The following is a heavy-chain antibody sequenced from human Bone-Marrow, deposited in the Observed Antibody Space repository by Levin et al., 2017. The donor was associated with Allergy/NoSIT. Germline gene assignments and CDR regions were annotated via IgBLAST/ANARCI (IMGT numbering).Heavy chain of an antibody. J-gene: IGHJ6*03. CDR1: ANTFTSYD. Sequence: GESLKISCKGSANTFTSYDINWVRQATGQGLEWMGWMNPNSGKTGYAQKFQGRVTMTRDISVSTAYMELSSLRSEDTAVYYCAALYTSSSRLNSYSYSYMDVWGKGTTVTVSS. CDR3: AALYTSSSRLNSYSYSYMDV. D-gene: IGHD6-6*01. CDR2: MNPNSGKT. V-gene: IGHV1-8*01.